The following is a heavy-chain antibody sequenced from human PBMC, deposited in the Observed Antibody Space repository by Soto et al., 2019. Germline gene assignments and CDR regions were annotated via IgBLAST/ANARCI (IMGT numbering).Heavy chain of an antibody. CDR1: GYTFTGYY. CDR3: ARVRRGYCSSTSCSHFDY. Sequence: ASVKVSCKASGYTFTGYYMHWVRQAPGQGLEWMGWINPNSGGTNYAQKFQGRVTMTRDTSISTAYMELSRLRSDDTAVYYCARVRRGYCSSTSCSHFDYWGXGTLVTVPS. D-gene: IGHD2-2*01. V-gene: IGHV1-2*02. CDR2: INPNSGGT. J-gene: IGHJ4*02.